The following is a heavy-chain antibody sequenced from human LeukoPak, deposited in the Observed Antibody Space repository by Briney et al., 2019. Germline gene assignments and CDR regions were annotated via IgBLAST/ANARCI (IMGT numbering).Heavy chain of an antibody. J-gene: IGHJ3*02. CDR2: ISYDGSNK. D-gene: IGHD5-24*01. CDR1: GFTFSSYG. V-gene: IGHV3-30*18. Sequence: PGGSLRLSCAASGFTFSSYGMHWVRQAPGKGLEWVAVISYDGSNKYYADSVKGRFIISRDNSKNTLYLQMNSLRAEDTAVYYCAKVNGDGYNWAGAFDIWGQGTMVTVSS. CDR3: AKVNGDGYNWAGAFDI.